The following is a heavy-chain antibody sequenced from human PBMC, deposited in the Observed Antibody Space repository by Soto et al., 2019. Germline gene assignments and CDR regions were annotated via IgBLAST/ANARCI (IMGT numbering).Heavy chain of an antibody. CDR1: GCTFSSYG. D-gene: IGHD3-3*01. CDR3: ARNVYDFWSGDFAGMDV. CDR2: IWYYGSNK. Sequence: GSLRLACAASGCTFSSYGMHGVRQAPGKGLEWVAVIWYYGSNKYYADSVKGRFTISRDNSKNTLYLQMNSLRAEDTAVYYCARNVYDFWSGDFAGMDVWGQGTKVTVSS. V-gene: IGHV3-33*01. J-gene: IGHJ6*02.